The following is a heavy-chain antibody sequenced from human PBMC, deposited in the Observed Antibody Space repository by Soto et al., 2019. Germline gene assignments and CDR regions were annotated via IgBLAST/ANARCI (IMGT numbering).Heavy chain of an antibody. J-gene: IGHJ4*02. CDR1: GGSVSSGSYY. CDR2: IYYSGST. CDR3: ARGLTYYYDSSGYFVDY. V-gene: IGHV4-61*01. D-gene: IGHD3-22*01. Sequence: LSLTCTVSGGSVSSGSYYWSWIRQPPGKGLEWIGYIYYSGSTNYNPSLKSRVTISVDTSKNQFSLKLSSVTAADTAVYYCARGLTYYYDSSGYFVDYWGQGTLVTVSS.